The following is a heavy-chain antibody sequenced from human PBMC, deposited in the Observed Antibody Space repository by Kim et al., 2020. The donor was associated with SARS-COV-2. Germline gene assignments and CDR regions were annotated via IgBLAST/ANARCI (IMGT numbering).Heavy chain of an antibody. J-gene: IGHJ6*02. Sequence: GGSLRLSCAASGFTFSSYSMNWVRQAPGKGLEWVSSISSSSSYIYYADSVKGRFTISRDNAKNSLYLQMNSLRAEDTAVYYCARQVQESQPYYYYGMDVWGQGTTVTVSS. CDR2: ISSSSSYI. CDR3: ARQVQESQPYYYYGMDV. V-gene: IGHV3-21*01. CDR1: GFTFSSYS.